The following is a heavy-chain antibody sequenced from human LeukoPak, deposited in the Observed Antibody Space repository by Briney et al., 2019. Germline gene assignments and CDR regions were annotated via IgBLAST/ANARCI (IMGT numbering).Heavy chain of an antibody. CDR3: AKEPREYCSSTSCPNWFDS. CDR2: ISASGGTT. Sequence: GGSLRLSCAASGFTFSSYAMSWVRQAPGKGLEWVSAISASGGTTYYADSVKGRFTISRDNSKNTLYLQMNNLRAGDTAVYYCAKEPREYCSSTSCPNWFDSWGQGTLVTVSS. J-gene: IGHJ5*01. CDR1: GFTFSSYA. V-gene: IGHV3-23*01. D-gene: IGHD2-2*01.